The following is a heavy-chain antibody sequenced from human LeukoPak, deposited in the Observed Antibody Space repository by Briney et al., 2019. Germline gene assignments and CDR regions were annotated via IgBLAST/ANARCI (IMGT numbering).Heavy chain of an antibody. D-gene: IGHD6-13*01. J-gene: IGHJ4*02. V-gene: IGHV3-30*02. Sequence: GGSLRLSCAASGFTFSSYGMHWVRQAPGKGLEWVAVIWYDGSNKYYADSVKGRFTISRDNSKNTLYLQMNSLRAEDTAVYYCAKDGYSSSSMVHFDYWGQGTLVTVSS. CDR2: IWYDGSNK. CDR1: GFTFSSYG. CDR3: AKDGYSSSSMVHFDY.